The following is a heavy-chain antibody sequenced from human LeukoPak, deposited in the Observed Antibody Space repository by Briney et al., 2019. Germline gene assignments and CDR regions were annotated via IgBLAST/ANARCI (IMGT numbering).Heavy chain of an antibody. J-gene: IGHJ6*03. D-gene: IGHD6-19*01. CDR2: INPSGGST. CDR1: GYTFTGYY. CDR3: ARDGVYSSGWTIYYYYYMDV. V-gene: IGHV1-46*01. Sequence: ASVKVSCKASGYTFTGYYMHWVRQAPGQGLEWMGIINPSGGSTSYAQKFQGRVTMTRDMSTSTVYMELSSLRSEDTAVYYRARDGVYSSGWTIYYYYYMDVWGKGTTVTVSS.